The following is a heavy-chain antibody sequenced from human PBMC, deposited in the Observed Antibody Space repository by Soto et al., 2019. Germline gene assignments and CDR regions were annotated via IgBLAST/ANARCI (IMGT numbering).Heavy chain of an antibody. CDR3: AREWRPVSSNYGIDV. V-gene: IGHV3-48*02. CDR2: ISSSSTI. J-gene: IGHJ6*02. D-gene: IGHD4-4*01. Sequence: KGLEWVSYISSSSTIYYADSVKGRFTISRDNAKNSLYLQMNSLRDEDTAVYYCAREWRPVSSNYGIDVWGQGTTVTGYS.